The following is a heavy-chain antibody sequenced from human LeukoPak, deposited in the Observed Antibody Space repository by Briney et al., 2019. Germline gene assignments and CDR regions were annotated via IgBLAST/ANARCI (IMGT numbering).Heavy chain of an antibody. V-gene: IGHV3-30-3*01. CDR2: ISYDGSNK. Sequence: GGSLRLSCAASGFTFSSYAMHWVRQAPGKGLEWVAVISYDGSNKYYADSVKGRFTISRDNAKNSLYLQMNSLRAEDTAVYYCARNPTSSGWHYYYGMDVWGQGTTVTVSS. CDR3: ARNPTSSGWHYYYGMDV. CDR1: GFTFSSYA. D-gene: IGHD6-19*01. J-gene: IGHJ6*02.